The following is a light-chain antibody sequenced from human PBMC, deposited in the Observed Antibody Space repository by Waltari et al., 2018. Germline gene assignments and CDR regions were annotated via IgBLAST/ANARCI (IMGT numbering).Light chain of an antibody. V-gene: IGKV1-39*01. Sequence: IQMTQSPSSLFASLGARVTITCRASQSISTYLNWYKQKVGKAPKLLIYAASTLESYVPSRFTGGGSETDFTLTISSLQPEDFATYFCQQSYTSPFTFGQGTSLEI. CDR2: AAS. CDR3: QQSYTSPFT. CDR1: QSISTY. J-gene: IGKJ2*01.